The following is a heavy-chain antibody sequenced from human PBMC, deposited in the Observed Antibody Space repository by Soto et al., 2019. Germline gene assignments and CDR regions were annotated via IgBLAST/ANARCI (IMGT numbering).Heavy chain of an antibody. CDR2: INPNSGGT. V-gene: IGHV1-2*04. Sequence: ASVKVSCKASGYTFTGYYMHWVRQAPGQGLERMGWINPNSGGTNYAQKFQGWVTMTRDTSISTAYMELSRLRSDDTAVYYCARVDSIAVAGYDAFDIWGQGTMVTVSS. CDR1: GYTFTGYY. CDR3: ARVDSIAVAGYDAFDI. D-gene: IGHD6-19*01. J-gene: IGHJ3*02.